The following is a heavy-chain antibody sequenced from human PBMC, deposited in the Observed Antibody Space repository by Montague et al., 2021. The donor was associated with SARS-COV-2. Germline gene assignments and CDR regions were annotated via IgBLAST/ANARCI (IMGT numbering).Heavy chain of an antibody. J-gene: IGHJ4*02. CDR3: AGLTPVGSTFFFEF. CDR1: GDSFTTSGYF. V-gene: IGHV4-31*03. D-gene: IGHD2/OR15-2a*01. Sequence: SLSLTCTVSGDSFTTSGYFWTWIRQHPGKGLEWIGHISYSGSAKYSPSLKSRLTTSVDTSKNQFSLELTSVTAADTAVYYCAGLTPVGSTFFFEFWGQGILVTVSS. CDR2: ISYSGSA.